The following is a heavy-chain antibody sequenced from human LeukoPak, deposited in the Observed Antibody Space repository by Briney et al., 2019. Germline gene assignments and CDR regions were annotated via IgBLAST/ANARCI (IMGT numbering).Heavy chain of an antibody. V-gene: IGHV3-74*01. CDR1: GFSFSNYW. CDR2: INDDGSAT. Sequence: GGSLRLSCAASGFSFSNYWMHWVRQVPGKGLVWVSRINDDGSATFYADSVKGRFTISRDNTKNTLFLQMSSLRAEDTAVYFCAREILAPGKTHDYWGQGTLVTVSS. J-gene: IGHJ4*02. CDR3: AREILAPGKTHDY.